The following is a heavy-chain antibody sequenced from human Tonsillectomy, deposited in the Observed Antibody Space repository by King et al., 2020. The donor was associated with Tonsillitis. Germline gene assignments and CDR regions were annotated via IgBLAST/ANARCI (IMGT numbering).Heavy chain of an antibody. J-gene: IGHJ4*02. CDR3: AKENESGGPITMIVVVNSGFDY. CDR1: GFTFSSYG. V-gene: IGHV3-30*02. D-gene: IGHD3-22*01. Sequence: VQLVESGGGVVQPGGSLRLSCAASGFTFSSYGMHWVRQAPGKGLEWVAFIRYDGSNKYYADSVKGRFTISRDNSKNTLYLQMNSLRAEETAVYYCAKENESGGPITMIVVVNSGFDYWGQGTLVTVSS. CDR2: IRYDGSNK.